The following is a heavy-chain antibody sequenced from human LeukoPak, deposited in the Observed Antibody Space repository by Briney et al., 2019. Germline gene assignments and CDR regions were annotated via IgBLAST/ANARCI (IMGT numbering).Heavy chain of an antibody. CDR2: ISSSSTTI. V-gene: IGHV3-48*04. Sequence: PGGSLRLSCAASGFTFSSYSMNWVRQAPGKGLEWVSYISSSSTTIYYADSVKGRFTISRDNAKNSLYLQMNSLRAEDTAVYYCARGLDSGSSNAFDIWGQGTMVTVSS. D-gene: IGHD1-26*01. J-gene: IGHJ3*02. CDR1: GFTFSSYS. CDR3: ARGLDSGSSNAFDI.